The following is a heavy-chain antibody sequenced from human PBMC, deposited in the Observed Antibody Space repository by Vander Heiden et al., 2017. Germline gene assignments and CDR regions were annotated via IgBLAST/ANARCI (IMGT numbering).Heavy chain of an antibody. J-gene: IGHJ5*02. CDR2: ISSSSSYI. Sequence: EVQLVESVGGLVKPGGSLRLSCAASGFTFSSYSMNWVRQAPGKGLECVSSISSSSSYIYYADSVKGRFTISRDNAKNSLYLQMNSLRAEDTAVYYCATGNYDYVWGDGFDPWGQGTLVTVSS. V-gene: IGHV3-21*01. CDR1: GFTFSSYS. D-gene: IGHD3-16*01. CDR3: ATGNYDYVWGDGFDP.